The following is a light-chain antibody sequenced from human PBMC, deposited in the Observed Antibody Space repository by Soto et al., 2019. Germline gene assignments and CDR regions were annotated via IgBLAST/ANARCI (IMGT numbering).Light chain of an antibody. Sequence: QSVLTQPPSVSGAPGQRVTISCAGSSSNIGTGYDVHWYQQLPGTVPKLLNYNNNNRPSGVPDRFSGSKSGTSASLAITGLHAEDEADYYCQSYDSSLSGVVFGGGTKLTVL. V-gene: IGLV1-40*01. J-gene: IGLJ3*02. CDR2: NNN. CDR1: SSNIGTGYD. CDR3: QSYDSSLSGVV.